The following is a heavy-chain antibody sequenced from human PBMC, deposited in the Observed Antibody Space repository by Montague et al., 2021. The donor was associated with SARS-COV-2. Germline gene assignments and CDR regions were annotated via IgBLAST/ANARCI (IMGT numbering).Heavy chain of an antibody. V-gene: IGHV4-34*01. CDR1: GGSISGFY. CDR3: ARSHDYRGNDYFDS. J-gene: IGHJ4*02. Sequence: SETLSLTCAVSGGSISGFYWTWIRQPPGKGLEWAGEITHGGSTSYSPALKSRLTISLDTSKNQSSLKLDSVTAADTATYYCARSHDYRGNDYFDSWGQGALVIVSS. CDR2: ITHGGST. D-gene: IGHD4-23*01.